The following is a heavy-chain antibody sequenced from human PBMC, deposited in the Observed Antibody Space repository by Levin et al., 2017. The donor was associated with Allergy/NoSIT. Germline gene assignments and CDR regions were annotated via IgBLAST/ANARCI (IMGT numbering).Heavy chain of an antibody. CDR1: GFTFSSYW. J-gene: IGHJ6*02. Sequence: GGSLRLSCAASGFTFSSYWMSWVRQAPGKGLEWVANIKQDGSEKYYVDSVKGRFTISRDNAKNSLYLQMNSLRAEDTAVYYCARLLVVVPAASAYYYYGMDVWGQGTTVTVSS. CDR2: IKQDGSEK. V-gene: IGHV3-7*01. D-gene: IGHD2-2*01. CDR3: ARLLVVVPAASAYYYYGMDV.